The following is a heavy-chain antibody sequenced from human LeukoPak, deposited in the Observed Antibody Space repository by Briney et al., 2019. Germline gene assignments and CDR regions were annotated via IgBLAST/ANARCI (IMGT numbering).Heavy chain of an antibody. CDR3: AREGITAAGTSRDLDY. CDR1: AFIFSGHW. J-gene: IGHJ4*02. V-gene: IGHV3-7*01. Sequence: GGSLRLSCEGSAFIFSGHWMNWVRQTPGKGLEWVASIKEDGSERQYVDSVKGRFSISRDNTKGSLFLQLNSLRAEDTAVYYCAREGITAAGTSRDLDYWGQGTLVTVSS. D-gene: IGHD6-13*01. CDR2: IKEDGSER.